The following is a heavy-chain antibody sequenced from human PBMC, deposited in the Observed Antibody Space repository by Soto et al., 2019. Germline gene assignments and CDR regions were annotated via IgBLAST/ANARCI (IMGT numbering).Heavy chain of an antibody. CDR2: IDTSSTKI. CDR1: GYTFSDYY. J-gene: IGHJ4*02. CDR3: ASHYDLWSGYLSPVDY. Sequence: QVQLVESGGDLVKPGGSLRLSCAASGYTFSDYYWSWIRQAPGKGLEWISYIDTSSTKIYYADSVKGRFTISRDNGKNSLFLEMNSLRVEDTAVYFCASHYDLWSGYLSPVDYWGQGTLVTVSS. V-gene: IGHV3-11*01. D-gene: IGHD3-3*01.